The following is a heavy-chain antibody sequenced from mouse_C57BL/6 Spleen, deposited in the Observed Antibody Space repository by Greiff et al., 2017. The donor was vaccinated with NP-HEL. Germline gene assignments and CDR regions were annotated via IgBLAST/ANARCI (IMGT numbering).Heavy chain of an antibody. CDR3: ARGFITTVVGGGY. V-gene: IGHV1-72*01. Sequence: QVQLQQPGAELVKPGASVKLSCKASGYTFTSYWMHWVQQRPGRGLEWIGRIDPNSGGTKYNEKFKSKATLTVDKPSSTAYMQRSSLTSEDSAVYYCARGFITTVVGGGYWGQGTTLTVSS. J-gene: IGHJ2*01. CDR2: IDPNSGGT. D-gene: IGHD1-1*01. CDR1: GYTFTSYW.